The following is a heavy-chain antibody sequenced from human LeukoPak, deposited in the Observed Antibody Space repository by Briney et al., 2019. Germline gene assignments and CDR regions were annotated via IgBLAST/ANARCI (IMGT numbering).Heavy chain of an antibody. J-gene: IGHJ4*02. D-gene: IGHD1-7*01. Sequence: SETLSLTCTVSGGSISSGGYYWSWIRQPPGKGLEWIGYIYHSGSTYYNPSLKSRVTISVDRSNNQFSLRLSSVTAADTAVYYCARLPELLNDPFDYWGQGTLVTVSS. V-gene: IGHV4-30-2*01. CDR3: ARLPELLNDPFDY. CDR2: IYHSGST. CDR1: GGSISSGGYY.